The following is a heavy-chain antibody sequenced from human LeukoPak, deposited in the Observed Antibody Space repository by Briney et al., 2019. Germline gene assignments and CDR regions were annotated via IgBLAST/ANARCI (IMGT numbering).Heavy chain of an antibody. V-gene: IGHV4-4*07. CDR3: ARDFWGTRGSTNWFDP. CDR2: IHTSGST. J-gene: IGHJ5*02. D-gene: IGHD1-14*01. CDR1: GGSISSYY. Sequence: PSETLSLTCTVSGGSISSYYWSWIRQPAGKGLEWIGRIHTSGSTNYNPSLKSRVTMSVDTSKNQFSLKLSSVTAADTAVYYCARDFWGTRGSTNWFDPWGQGTLVTVSS.